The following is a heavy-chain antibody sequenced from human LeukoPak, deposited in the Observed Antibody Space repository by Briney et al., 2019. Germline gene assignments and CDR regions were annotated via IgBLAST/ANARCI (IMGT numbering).Heavy chain of an antibody. CDR3: TRSLSGYDYSPDY. CDR2: INSDGSST. CDR1: GFTFSSYW. Sequence: PGGSLRLSCAASGFTFSSYWMHWVRQAPGKGLVWVSRINSDGSSTAYADSVKGRFTISRDNAKNTLYLQMNSLRAEDTAVYYCTRSLSGYDYSPDYSGQGTLVTVSS. J-gene: IGHJ4*02. D-gene: IGHD6-25*01. V-gene: IGHV3-74*03.